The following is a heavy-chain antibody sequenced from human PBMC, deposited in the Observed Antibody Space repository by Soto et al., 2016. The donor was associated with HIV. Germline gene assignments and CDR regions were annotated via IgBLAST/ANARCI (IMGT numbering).Heavy chain of an antibody. V-gene: IGHV3-74*01. Sequence: EVQLMESGGDLVQPGGSLRLSCAASGFSFSNYWMHWVRLTPGKGLVWVSRISSGGSSLNYADSAKGRFTISRDNARNTLYLQMDSLSAEDSAVYFCARSSGGGIDYWGQGTLVTVSS. CDR2: ISSGGSSL. J-gene: IGHJ4*01. CDR1: GFSFSNYW. CDR3: ARSSGGGIDY. D-gene: IGHD3-16*01.